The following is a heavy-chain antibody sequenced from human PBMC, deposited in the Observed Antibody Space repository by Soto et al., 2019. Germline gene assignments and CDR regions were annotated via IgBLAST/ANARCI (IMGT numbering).Heavy chain of an antibody. CDR1: GGTFSSYA. CDR2: IIPIFGTA. CDR3: ARAPVNYHYFDY. V-gene: IGHV1-69*13. J-gene: IGHJ4*02. D-gene: IGHD4-4*01. Sequence: SVKVSCKASGGTFSSYAISWVRQAPGQGLEWMGGIIPIFGTANYAQKFQGRVTITADESTSTAYMELSSLRSEDTAVYYCARAPVNYHYFDYWGQGTLVTVSS.